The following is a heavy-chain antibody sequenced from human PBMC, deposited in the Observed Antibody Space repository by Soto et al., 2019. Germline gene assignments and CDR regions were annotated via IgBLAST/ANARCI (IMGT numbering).Heavy chain of an antibody. V-gene: IGHV3-33*01. CDR2: IWYDGSNK. CDR3: AREHPKLGGGMDV. CDR1: GFTFSSYG. J-gene: IGHJ6*02. D-gene: IGHD7-27*01. Sequence: QVQLVESGGGVVQPGRSLRLSCAASGFTFSSYGMHWVRQAPGKGLEWVAVIWYDGSNKYYADSVKGRFTISRDNSKNTLYLQMNSLGAEDPAGYYGAREHPKLGGGMDVWGQGTTVTVSS.